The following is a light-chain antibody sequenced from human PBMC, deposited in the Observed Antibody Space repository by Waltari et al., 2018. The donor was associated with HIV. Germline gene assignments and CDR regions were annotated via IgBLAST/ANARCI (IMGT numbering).Light chain of an antibody. CDR3: ASFTGDNTVM. CDR2: DVD. J-gene: IGLJ3*02. CDR1: DTDFSLYKF. Sequence: AVTQPASVSGLPGQSTTISCTGDDTDFSLYKFVSWYQQHSGKPPRLILYDVDSRASGVSVRCSASISGNPSSLPFAGLRAEYEGHYDCASFTGDNTVMFGGGTEVTVL. V-gene: IGLV2-14*03.